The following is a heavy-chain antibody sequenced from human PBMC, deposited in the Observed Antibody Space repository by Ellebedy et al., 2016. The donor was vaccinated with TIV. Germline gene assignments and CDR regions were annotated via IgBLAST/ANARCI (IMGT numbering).Heavy chain of an antibody. Sequence: GESLKISCAASGFTFSSYWMSWVRQAPGKGLEWVSTISPNGGSTNYADSVKGRFTVSRDNAKNSLYLQMNSLRAEDTAVYYCARGGATSSRYWRNWGQGTLVTVSS. V-gene: IGHV3-23*01. CDR2: ISPNGGST. J-gene: IGHJ4*02. CDR1: GFTFSSYW. CDR3: ARGGATSSRYWRN. D-gene: IGHD2-2*01.